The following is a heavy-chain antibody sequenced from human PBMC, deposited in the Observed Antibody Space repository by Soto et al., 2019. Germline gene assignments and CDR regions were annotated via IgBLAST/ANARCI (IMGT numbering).Heavy chain of an antibody. J-gene: IGHJ4*02. CDR2: VSGSGDNT. D-gene: IGHD2-15*01. CDR3: ATKGGLVGELGTSFYFDF. V-gene: IGHV3-23*01. Sequence: EVQLLESGGGLLQPGGSLRLSCEASGFTFSNYVMSWVRQAPGKGLEWVSGVSGSGDNTYYADSVKGRFTVSRDNSKNTLYLQMDSLRVEDTAVYYCATKGGLVGELGTSFYFDFWGQGTLVSVSS. CDR1: GFTFSNYV.